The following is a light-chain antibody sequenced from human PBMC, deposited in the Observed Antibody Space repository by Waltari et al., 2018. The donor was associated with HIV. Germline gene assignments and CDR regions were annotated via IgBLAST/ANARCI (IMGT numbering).Light chain of an antibody. CDR2: GGS. V-gene: IGKV3-20*01. Sequence: EILLTQSPGTLSLSPGERAILSCRASESVSRTYLAWYQQKPGQAPRLLISGGSNRATGIPDRFRGSGSGTDFTRTISRLEPEDFAVYYCQQYGGSPIFTFGPGTKVEIK. CDR3: QQYGGSPIFT. CDR1: ESVSRTY. J-gene: IGKJ3*01.